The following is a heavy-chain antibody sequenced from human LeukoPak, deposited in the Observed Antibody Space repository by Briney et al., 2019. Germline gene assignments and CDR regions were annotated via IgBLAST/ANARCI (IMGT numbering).Heavy chain of an antibody. Sequence: GGSLRLSCAASGFTFRSYAMSWVRQAPGKGPEWVSGISWNSGSIDYADSVKGRFTISRDNAKNSLFLQMNSLRAEDTALYYCAKDDGATYSYFDYWGQGTLVTVSS. CDR3: AKDDGATYSYFDY. CDR1: GFTFRSYA. D-gene: IGHD1-26*01. V-gene: IGHV3-9*01. CDR2: ISWNSGSI. J-gene: IGHJ4*02.